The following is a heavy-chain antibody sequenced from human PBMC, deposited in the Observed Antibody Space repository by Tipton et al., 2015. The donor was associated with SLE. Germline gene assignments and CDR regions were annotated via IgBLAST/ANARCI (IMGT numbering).Heavy chain of an antibody. Sequence: QLVQSGAEVKKPGASVKVSCTASGYTFTSYGISWVRQAPGQGLEWMGWINAYNGNTKYAQKLQGRVTMTTDTSTSTAYMELRSLRSDDTAAYYCAIAVAGTLFFDYWGQGTLVTVSS. CDR1: GYTFTSYG. J-gene: IGHJ4*02. CDR2: INAYNGNT. CDR3: AIAVAGTLFFDY. D-gene: IGHD6-19*01. V-gene: IGHV1-18*01.